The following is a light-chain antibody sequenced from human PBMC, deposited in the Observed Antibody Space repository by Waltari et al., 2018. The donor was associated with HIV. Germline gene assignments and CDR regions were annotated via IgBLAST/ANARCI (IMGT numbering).Light chain of an antibody. Sequence: QSALTQPASVSGSPGQSITISCTGTSSNVGSDDLVSWYQQHPGEAPKLIIYEVTKRPSGVSNRFSGSKSGNTASLTISGLQAEDEADYYCCSCPRSGIRYVFGTGTKVT. CDR3: CSCPRSGIRYV. J-gene: IGLJ1*01. CDR1: SSNVGSDDL. CDR2: EVT. V-gene: IGLV2-23*02.